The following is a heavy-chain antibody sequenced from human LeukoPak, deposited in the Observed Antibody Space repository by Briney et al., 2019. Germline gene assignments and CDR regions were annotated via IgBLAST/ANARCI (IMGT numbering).Heavy chain of an antibody. V-gene: IGHV3-7*05. CDR3: ARGHYGMDV. CDR2: INQDGSER. J-gene: IGHJ6*02. Sequence: GGSLRLSCEVSGFTLSDHWLTWVRQAPGKGLDWVAHINQDGSERSYVDSVKGRFTISRDNAKNSLFLLMNSLRVDDAAVYYCARGHYGMDVWGRGTTVSVSS. CDR1: GFTLSDHW.